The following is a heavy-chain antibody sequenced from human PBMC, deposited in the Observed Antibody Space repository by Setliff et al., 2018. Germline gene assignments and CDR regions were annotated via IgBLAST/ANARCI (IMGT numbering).Heavy chain of an antibody. V-gene: IGHV4-39*07. D-gene: IGHD6-19*01. CDR1: GGPATRTTTF. CDR2: TYDSGST. CDR3: ARAAVASGARADYFDN. J-gene: IGHJ4*02. Sequence: SETLSLTCTVSGGPATRTTTFWGWVRQTPGKGLEWIGSTYDSGSTYYNPSLNSRVTISEDTSKNQFSLKLTSVTAADAAVYYCARAAVASGARADYFDNWGRGTLVTVSS.